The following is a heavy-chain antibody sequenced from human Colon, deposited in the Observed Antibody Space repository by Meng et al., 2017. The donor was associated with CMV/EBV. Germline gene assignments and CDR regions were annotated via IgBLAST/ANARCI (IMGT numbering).Heavy chain of an antibody. D-gene: IGHD3-16*01. J-gene: IGHJ5*02. CDR3: ARDATNAGGFDP. CDR2: IYENRST. V-gene: IGHV4-30-4*08. CDR1: SGSINYGECC. Sequence: IASSGSINYGECCESRIRQPPGKGQEWIGDIYENRSTNYNPYLKSRVTISVDPCKNQFSLKLNSVTAADTAVYYCARDATNAGGFDPWGQGTLVTVSS.